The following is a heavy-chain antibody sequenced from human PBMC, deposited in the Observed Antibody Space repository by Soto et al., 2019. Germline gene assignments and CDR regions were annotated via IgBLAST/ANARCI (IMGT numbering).Heavy chain of an antibody. V-gene: IGHV3-53*01. D-gene: IGHD2-21*01. J-gene: IGHJ4*02. CDR3: ARAREKEYGRAIFFDI. CDR1: GLTVSSSY. CDR2: IYSAGST. Sequence: PGGSLRLSCAASGLTVSSSYMSWVRQAPGKGLQWVSVIYSAGSTYYANSVKGRFTISRDISTNMVYLQMSSLTDEDTAVYYCARAREKEYGRAIFFDIWGQGALVTVSS.